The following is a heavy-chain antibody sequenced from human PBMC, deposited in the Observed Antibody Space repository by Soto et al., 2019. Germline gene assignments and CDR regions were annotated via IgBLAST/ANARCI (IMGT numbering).Heavy chain of an antibody. CDR3: ARLIVATFDY. D-gene: IGHD5-12*01. Sequence: QLQLQESGPGLVKPSETLSLTCTVSGGSISSSSYYWGWIRQPPGKGLEWIGSIYYSGSTYYNPSLQGRVTISVDTSKHQFSLKLSSVTAADTAVYYCARLIVATFDYWGQGTLVTVSS. J-gene: IGHJ4*02. CDR1: GGSISSSSYY. V-gene: IGHV4-39*01. CDR2: IYYSGST.